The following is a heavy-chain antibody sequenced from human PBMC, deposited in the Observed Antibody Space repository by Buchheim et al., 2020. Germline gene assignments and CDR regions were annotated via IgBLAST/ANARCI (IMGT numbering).Heavy chain of an antibody. D-gene: IGHD4-17*01. CDR3: TRTVGDYEFDDY. CDR1: GFTFGDYA. V-gene: IGHV3-49*04. Sequence: EVQLVESGGGLVQPGRSLRLSCTASGFTFGDYAMSWVRQAPGKGLEWVGFIRSKAYGGTTEYAASVNGRFTISRDDSKSIAYLQMNSLKTEDTAVYYCTRTVGDYEFDDYWGQGTL. J-gene: IGHJ4*02. CDR2: IRSKAYGGTT.